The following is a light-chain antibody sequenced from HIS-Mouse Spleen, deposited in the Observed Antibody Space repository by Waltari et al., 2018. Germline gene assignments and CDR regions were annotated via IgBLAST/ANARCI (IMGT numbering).Light chain of an antibody. CDR3: QQLNSYPPT. Sequence: IHLTQSPSSLSPSVGARATTTCRASQGISSYLAWYQQKPGKAPKLLIYAASTLQSGVPSRFSGSGSGTEFTLTISSLQPEDFATYYCQQLNSYPPTFGQGTKVEIK. J-gene: IGKJ1*01. CDR2: AAS. V-gene: IGKV1-9*01. CDR1: QGISSY.